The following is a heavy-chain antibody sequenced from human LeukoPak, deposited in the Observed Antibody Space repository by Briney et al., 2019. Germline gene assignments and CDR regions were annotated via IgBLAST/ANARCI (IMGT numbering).Heavy chain of an antibody. CDR1: GFTFSSYG. V-gene: IGHV3-33*01. CDR2: IWYDGSNK. D-gene: IGHD3-3*01. J-gene: IGHJ6*02. Sequence: GGSLRLSCAASGFTFSSYGMHWVRQAPGKGLEWVAVIWYDGSNKYYADSVKGRSTISRDNSKNTLYLQMNSLRAEDTAVYYCARNPKYYDFWSGYRYYYYYGMDVWGQGTTVTVSS. CDR3: ARNPKYYDFWSGYRYYYYYGMDV.